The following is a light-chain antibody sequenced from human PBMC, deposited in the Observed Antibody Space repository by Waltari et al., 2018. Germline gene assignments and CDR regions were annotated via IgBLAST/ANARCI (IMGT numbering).Light chain of an antibody. J-gene: IGKJ1*01. Sequence: EIVLTQFPGTLSLSPGERATLSCRASQSLSSAYLAWYQQKPGQAPRLLIYGASSRATGIPDRCSGSGSGTDFTLTISGLEPEDSALYYCQQYGSSPPWTFGQGTKVEIK. CDR3: QQYGSSPPWT. CDR1: QSLSSAY. V-gene: IGKV3-20*01. CDR2: GAS.